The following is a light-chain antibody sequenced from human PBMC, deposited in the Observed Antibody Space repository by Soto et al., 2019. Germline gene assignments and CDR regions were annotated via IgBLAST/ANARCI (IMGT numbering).Light chain of an antibody. CDR2: SSS. J-gene: IGKJ1*01. Sequence: DVQLTQSPSSLSASVGDRVTITCRASQSISNFLNWYQQRPGQAPKLLISSSSNVQSGVPSRFSGRGSGTDFTLTISGLQPEDAASYCCQQSYNTPRTFGQGTRWIS. V-gene: IGKV1-39*01. CDR3: QQSYNTPRT. CDR1: QSISNF.